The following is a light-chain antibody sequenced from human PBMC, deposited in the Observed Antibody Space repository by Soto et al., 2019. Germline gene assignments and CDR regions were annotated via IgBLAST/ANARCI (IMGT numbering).Light chain of an antibody. CDR3: QQSYTTANT. J-gene: IGKJ2*01. CDR2: DTS. Sequence: IQMTQSPSSLSASVGDRVTITCRASQSIGNYLHWYQQIPGKAPKLLIYDTSSLHSGVPSRFSGSGSGTHFTLTISSLRPEDIATYYCQQSYTTANTFGQGTKLEL. CDR1: QSIGNY. V-gene: IGKV1-39*01.